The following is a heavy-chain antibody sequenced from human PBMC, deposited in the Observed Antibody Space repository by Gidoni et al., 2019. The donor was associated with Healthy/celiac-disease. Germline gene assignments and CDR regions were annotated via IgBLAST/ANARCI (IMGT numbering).Heavy chain of an antibody. J-gene: IGHJ5*02. CDR2: IYWDDDK. V-gene: IGHV2-5*02. CDR1: WFSLSTSGVG. D-gene: IGHD3-16*01. CDR3: VHYDYAYWFDP. Sequence: QITFKASGPTLVKPTQTLTLTCPFSWFSLSTSGVGLGLIRQPPGKALEWLALIYWDDDKKYRPSLKRRLTITKDTSKNQVVLTMTNMDPVDTATYYCVHYDYAYWFDPWGQGTLVTVSS.